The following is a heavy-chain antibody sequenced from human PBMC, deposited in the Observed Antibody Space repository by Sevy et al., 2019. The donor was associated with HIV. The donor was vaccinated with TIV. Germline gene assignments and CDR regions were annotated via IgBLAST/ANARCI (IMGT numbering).Heavy chain of an antibody. CDR1: GFTFTNYW. CDR3: TRDMYSTDY. Sequence: GGSLRLSCAASGFTFTNYWMHWVRQAPGKGLVWVSRVDNDGSGTNYADSVKGRFTISRDNAKNTVYLQMNSLRAEDTAVYYCTRDMYSTDYWGQGTLVTVSS. D-gene: IGHD1-26*01. J-gene: IGHJ4*02. V-gene: IGHV3-74*01. CDR2: VDNDGSGT.